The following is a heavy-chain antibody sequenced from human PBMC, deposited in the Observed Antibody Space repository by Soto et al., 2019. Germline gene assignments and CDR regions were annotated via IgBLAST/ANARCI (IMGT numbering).Heavy chain of an antibody. CDR1: GGSVSSGSYY. V-gene: IGHV4-61*01. Sequence: PSETLSLTCTVSGGSVSSGSYYWSWIRQPPGKGLEWIGYIYYSGSTNYNPSLKSRVTISVDTSKNQLSLKLSSVTAADTAVYYCARDRNTATDYGMDVWGQGTKVTVYS. CDR2: IYYSGST. D-gene: IGHD5-18*01. CDR3: ARDRNTATDYGMDV. J-gene: IGHJ6*02.